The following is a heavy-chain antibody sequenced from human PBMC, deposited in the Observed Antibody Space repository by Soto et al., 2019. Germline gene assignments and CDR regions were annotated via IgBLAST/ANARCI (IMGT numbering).Heavy chain of an antibody. V-gene: IGHV3-48*04. CDR1: GFDFNRYS. CDR3: TSSTSPDAY. CDR2: INSGSTSV. J-gene: IGHJ4*02. D-gene: IGHD2-2*01. Sequence: EVQLVESGGGLVQPGGSLRLSCVASGFDFNRYSMNWVRQAPGKGLEWISYINSGSTSVFYADSVRGRFTISRDNAKDSLYLQMNSLTAEETAVYYCTSSTSPDAYWGLATLVTVTP.